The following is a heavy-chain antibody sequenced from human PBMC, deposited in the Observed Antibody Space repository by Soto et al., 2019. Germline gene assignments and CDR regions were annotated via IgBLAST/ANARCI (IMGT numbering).Heavy chain of an antibody. CDR3: AREYDSSGYSRGMDV. CDR2: INPNSGGT. V-gene: IGHV1-2*02. J-gene: IGHJ6*02. CDR1: GYTFTGYY. D-gene: IGHD3-22*01. Sequence: ASVKVSCKASGYTFTGYYMHWVRQAPGQGPEWMGWINPNSGGTNYAQKFQGRVTMTRDTSISTAYMELSRLRSDDTAVYYCAREYDSSGYSRGMDVWGQGTTVTVSS.